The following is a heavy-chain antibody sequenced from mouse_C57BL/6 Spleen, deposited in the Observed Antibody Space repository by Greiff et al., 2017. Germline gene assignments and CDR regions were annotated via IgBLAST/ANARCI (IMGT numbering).Heavy chain of an antibody. CDR2: ISDGGSYT. J-gene: IGHJ2*01. D-gene: IGHD1-1*01. Sequence: EVKVVESGGGLVKPGGSLKLSCAASGFTFSSYAMSWVRQTPEKRLEWVATISDGGSYTYYPDNVKGRFTISRDNAKNNLYLQMSHLKSEDTAMYYCARDSPDYYGSSLFDYWGQGTTLTVSS. CDR1: GFTFSSYA. CDR3: ARDSPDYYGSSLFDY. V-gene: IGHV5-4*01.